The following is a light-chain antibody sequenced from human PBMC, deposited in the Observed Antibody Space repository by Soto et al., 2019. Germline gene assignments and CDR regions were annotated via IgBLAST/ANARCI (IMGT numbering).Light chain of an antibody. CDR3: QQYGSSPPIT. CDR1: QSVSSSY. Sequence: EILLTHSPGTLSXXPXXXXXXXFRAIQSVSSSYLAWYQQKPGQAPRLLIYGASSRATGIPARFSGSGSGTEFTLTISSLQSEDFAVYYCQQYGSSPPITFGQGTRLEIK. CDR2: GAS. J-gene: IGKJ5*01. V-gene: IGKV3-20*01.